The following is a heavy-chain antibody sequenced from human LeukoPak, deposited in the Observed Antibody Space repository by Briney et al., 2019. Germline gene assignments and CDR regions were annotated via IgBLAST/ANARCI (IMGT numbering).Heavy chain of an antibody. CDR1: GYTFSSYW. Sequence: ESLKISCKGSGYTFSSYWIGWVRQMPGKGLEWMGIIFIGDSDTRYSPSFEGQVTISADKSISTAFLQWSSLEASDTAVYYCAKSDGYNYDYWGQGTLVTVSS. CDR2: IFIGDSDT. D-gene: IGHD5-24*01. V-gene: IGHV5-51*01. CDR3: AKSDGYNYDY. J-gene: IGHJ4*02.